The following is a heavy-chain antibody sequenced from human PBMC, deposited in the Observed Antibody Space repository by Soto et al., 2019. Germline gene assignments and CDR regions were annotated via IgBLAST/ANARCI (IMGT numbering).Heavy chain of an antibody. CDR2: ISYDGSNK. J-gene: IGHJ6*02. CDR3: ARGSGSGSYGVDYYYYGMDV. D-gene: IGHD3-10*01. V-gene: IGHV3-30-3*01. CDR1: GFTFSSYA. Sequence: QVQLVESGGGVVQPGRSLRLSCAASGFTFSSYAMHWVRQAPGKGLEWVAVISYDGSNKYYADSVKGRFTISRDNSKNTLYLQMNSLRAEDTAVYYCARGSGSGSYGVDYYYYGMDVWGQGTTVTVSS.